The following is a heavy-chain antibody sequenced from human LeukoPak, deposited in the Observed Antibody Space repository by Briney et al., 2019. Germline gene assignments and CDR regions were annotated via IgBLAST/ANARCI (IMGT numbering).Heavy chain of an antibody. V-gene: IGHV1-2*02. J-gene: IGHJ4*02. CDR3: ARVRRLRLGELSLPH. CDR2: INPNSGGT. Sequence: GAPVKACCKASGYTFTRYYMHSVRQAPRQRLEWMGWINPNSGGTNYAQKFQGRVTMTRDTSISTAYMELSRLRSDDTAVYYCARVRRLRLGELSLPHWGQGTLVTVSS. D-gene: IGHD3-16*02. CDR1: GYTFTRYY.